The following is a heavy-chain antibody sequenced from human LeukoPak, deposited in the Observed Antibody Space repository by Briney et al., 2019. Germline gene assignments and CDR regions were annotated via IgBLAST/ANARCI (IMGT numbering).Heavy chain of an antibody. CDR1: GYTFTGYY. CDR2: INPNSGGT. V-gene: IGHV1-2*02. J-gene: IGHJ5*02. CDR3: ARVGGYCSGGSCYSTWFDP. D-gene: IGHD2-15*01. Sequence: GASVKVSYKASGYTFTGYYMHWVRQAPGQGLEWMGWINPNSGGTNYAQKFQGRVTMTRDTSISTAYMELSRLRSDDTAVYYCARVGGYCSGGSCYSTWFDPWGQGTLVTVSS.